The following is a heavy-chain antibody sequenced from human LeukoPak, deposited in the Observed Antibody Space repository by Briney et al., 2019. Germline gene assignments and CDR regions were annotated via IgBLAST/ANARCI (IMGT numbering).Heavy chain of an antibody. D-gene: IGHD2-21*02. CDR3: ARDGDHIVVVTAFDY. CDR2: INPNSVGT. CDR1: GYTFTGYY. V-gene: IGHV1-2*02. J-gene: IGHJ4*02. Sequence: GASVKVSCKASGYTFTGYYMHCVRQAPGQGLEWMGWINPNSVGTNYAQKFQGRVTMTRDTSISTAYMELSRLRSDDTAVYYCARDGDHIVVVTAFDYWGQGTLVTVSS.